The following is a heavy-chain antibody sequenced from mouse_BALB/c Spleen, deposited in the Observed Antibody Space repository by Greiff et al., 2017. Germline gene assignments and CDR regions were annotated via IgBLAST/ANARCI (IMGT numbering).Heavy chain of an antibody. CDR3: ARYNYRYDKDYAMDY. CDR2: IDPANGNT. D-gene: IGHD2-14*01. V-gene: IGHV14-3*02. Sequence: VQLQQSGAELVKPGASVKLSCTASGFNIKDTYMHWVKQRPEQGLEWIGRIDPANGNTKYDPKFQGMATITADTSSNTAYLQLSSLTSEDTAVYYCARYNYRYDKDYAMDYWGQGTSVTVSS. J-gene: IGHJ4*01. CDR1: GFNIKDTY.